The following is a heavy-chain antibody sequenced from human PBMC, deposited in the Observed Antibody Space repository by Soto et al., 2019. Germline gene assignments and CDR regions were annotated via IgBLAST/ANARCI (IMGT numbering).Heavy chain of an antibody. V-gene: IGHV4-31*03. CDR3: ARDRYDYVWGRHRYTGGYLDY. J-gene: IGHJ4*02. CDR2: IYYSGST. CDR1: GGSIRNGGYY. Sequence: SETLSRTCTVSGGSIRNGGYYWSWIRQHPGKGLEWIGYIYYSGSTYYNPSLKSRVTISVDTSKNQFSLKLSSVTAADTAVYYCARDRYDYVWGRHRYTGGYLDYWGQGTLVTVSS. D-gene: IGHD3-16*02.